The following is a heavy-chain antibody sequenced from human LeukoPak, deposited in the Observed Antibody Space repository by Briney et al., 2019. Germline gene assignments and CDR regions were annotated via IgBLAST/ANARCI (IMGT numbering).Heavy chain of an antibody. Sequence: GASVKVSCKASGGTFSSYAISWVRQAPGQGLEWMGGINPIFGTANYAQKFQGRVTITADESTSTAYMELSSLRSEDTAVYYCARDMDYYGSGSYGWFDPWGQGTLVTVSS. CDR1: GGTFSSYA. J-gene: IGHJ5*02. D-gene: IGHD3-10*01. CDR3: ARDMDYYGSGSYGWFDP. V-gene: IGHV1-69*13. CDR2: INPIFGTA.